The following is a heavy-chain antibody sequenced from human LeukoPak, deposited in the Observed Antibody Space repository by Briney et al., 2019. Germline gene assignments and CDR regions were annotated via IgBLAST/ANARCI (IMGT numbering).Heavy chain of an antibody. D-gene: IGHD3-22*01. CDR2: ISAYNGNT. CDR1: GYTFTSYG. V-gene: IGHV1-18*01. J-gene: IGHJ4*02. CDR3: ATGMYYYDSSGYLLLDYFEY. Sequence: GASVKVSCKASGYTFTSYGISWVRQAPGQGLEWMGWISAYNGNTNYAQKLQGRVTMTTDTSTSTAYMELRSLRSDDTAVYYCATGMYYYDSSGYLLLDYFEYWGQGTLVTVSS.